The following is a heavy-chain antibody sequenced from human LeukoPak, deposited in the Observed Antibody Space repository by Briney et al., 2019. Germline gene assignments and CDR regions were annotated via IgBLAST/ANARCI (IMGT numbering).Heavy chain of an antibody. CDR3: ARRRGNRFDP. V-gene: IGHV3-11*04. D-gene: IGHD3-10*01. CDR1: GFSISDYY. J-gene: IGHJ5*02. CDR2: ISSSGSTI. Sequence: GGSLRLSCAASGFSISDYYMSWIRQAPGKGLEWVSYISSSGSTIYYTDSVKGRFTISRDNAKNSLYLQMNSLTVEDTAVYYCARRRGNRFDPWGQGILVTVSS.